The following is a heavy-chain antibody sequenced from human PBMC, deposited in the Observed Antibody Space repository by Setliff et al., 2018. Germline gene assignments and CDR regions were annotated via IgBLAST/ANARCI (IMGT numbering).Heavy chain of an antibody. CDR3: ARMAGSCGPTNCYGHLDY. Sequence: ASVKVSCKAFGYTFTRYAIHWVRQAPGQRPEWMGWINADNGNTKYSEEFQGRVTITSDTSATTSYLELSSLRSEDVSIYYCARMAGSCGPTNCYGHLDYWGQGTLVTVSS. D-gene: IGHD2-2*01. J-gene: IGHJ4*02. CDR1: GYTFTRYA. V-gene: IGHV1-3*03. CDR2: INADNGNT.